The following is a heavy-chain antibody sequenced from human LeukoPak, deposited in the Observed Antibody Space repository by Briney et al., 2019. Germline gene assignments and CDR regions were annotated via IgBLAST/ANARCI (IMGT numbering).Heavy chain of an antibody. CDR3: AKTEGELLPYWYFDL. CDR1: GGSISSSSYY. Sequence: PSETLSLTCTVSGGSISSSSYYWGWIRQPPGKGLEWIGSIYYSGSTYYNPSLKSRVTISVDTSKNQFSLKLSSVTAADTAMYYCAKTEGELLPYWYFDLWGRGTLVTVSS. D-gene: IGHD1-26*01. V-gene: IGHV4-39*07. J-gene: IGHJ2*01. CDR2: IYYSGST.